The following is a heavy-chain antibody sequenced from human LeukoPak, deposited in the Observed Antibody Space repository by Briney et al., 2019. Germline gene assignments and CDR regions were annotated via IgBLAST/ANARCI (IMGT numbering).Heavy chain of an antibody. CDR3: ARSANDYGDYILSNWFDP. D-gene: IGHD4-17*01. CDR1: GYTFTSYD. CDR2: MNPNSGNT. J-gene: IGHJ5*02. Sequence: ASVKVSCKASGYTFTSYDINWVRQATGQGLEWMGWMNPNSGNTGYAQKFQGRVTITRNTSISTAYMELSSLRSEDTAVYYCARSANDYGDYILSNWFDPWGQGTLVTVSS. V-gene: IGHV1-8*03.